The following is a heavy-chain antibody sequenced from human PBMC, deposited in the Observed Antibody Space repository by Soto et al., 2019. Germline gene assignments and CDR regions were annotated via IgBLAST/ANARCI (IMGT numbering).Heavy chain of an antibody. J-gene: IGHJ4*02. CDR2: MSYDGSNK. V-gene: IGHV3-30-3*01. CDR3: ARDGGAY. Sequence: QVRLVESGGGVVQPGRSLRLSCAASGFTFSSYAMHWVRRAPGKGLEWMAVMSYDGSNKYYADSVKGRFTISRDNSKNTLYLQMNSLRPEDTALYYCARDGGAYWGQGTLVIVSS. CDR1: GFTFSSYA. D-gene: IGHD3-16*01.